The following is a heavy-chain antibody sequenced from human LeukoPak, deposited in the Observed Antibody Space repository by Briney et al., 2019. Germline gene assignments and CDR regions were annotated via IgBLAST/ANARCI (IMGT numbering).Heavy chain of an antibody. J-gene: IGHJ6*03. CDR3: AKTSLSDASGHYYYMDV. V-gene: IGHV3-21*04. CDR2: ISSSGSYI. CDR1: RFTFSSYS. D-gene: IGHD3-3*01. Sequence: GGSLRLSCAASRFTFSSYSMNWVRQAPGKGLEWVSSISSSGSYIYYADSVKGRFTISRDNSQNTVSLQVNNLRTEDTALYYCAKTSLSDASGHYYYMDVWGKGTTVTVSS.